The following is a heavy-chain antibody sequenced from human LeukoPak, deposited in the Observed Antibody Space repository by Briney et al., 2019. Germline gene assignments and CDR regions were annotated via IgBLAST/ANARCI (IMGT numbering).Heavy chain of an antibody. J-gene: IGHJ4*02. CDR2: INHSGST. D-gene: IGHD6-6*01. CDR3: ARAGCSSSLMEGYFDY. V-gene: IGHV4-34*01. Sequence: PSETLSLTCAVYGGSFSGYYWSWIRQPPGKGLEWIGEINHSGSTNYNPSLKSRVTISVDTSKNQFSLKLSSVTAADTAVYYCARAGCSSSLMEGYFDYWGQGSLVTVSS. CDR1: GGSFSGYY.